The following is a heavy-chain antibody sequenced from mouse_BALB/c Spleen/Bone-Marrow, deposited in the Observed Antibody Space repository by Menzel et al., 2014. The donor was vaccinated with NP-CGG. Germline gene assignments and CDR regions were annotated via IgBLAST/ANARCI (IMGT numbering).Heavy chain of an antibody. CDR3: ARFPYDYGGGDY. CDR2: IDPANGNT. V-gene: IGHV14-3*02. D-gene: IGHD2-4*01. CDR1: GFNIRDTY. J-gene: IGHJ2*01. Sequence: VQLQQPGAELVKPGASVKLSSTASGFNIRDTYMHWVEQRPEQGLEWIGRIDPANGNTKYDPKFQGKATITADTSSNTAYLQLSSLTSEDTADYYCARFPYDYGGGDYWGQGTTLTVSS.